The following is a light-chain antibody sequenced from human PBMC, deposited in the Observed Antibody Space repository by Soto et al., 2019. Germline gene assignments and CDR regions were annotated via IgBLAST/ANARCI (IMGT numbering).Light chain of an antibody. Sequence: EIVLTQSPGTLSLSPGERATLSCGASQTVSSNYLAWYQQKPGQAPRLLIYGASSRATGIPDRLSGSGSGTDFVLTISRLEPEDFAVYYCQQYFKSPWTFGQGTKVDIK. CDR2: GAS. CDR1: QTVSSNY. J-gene: IGKJ1*01. V-gene: IGKV3-20*01. CDR3: QQYFKSPWT.